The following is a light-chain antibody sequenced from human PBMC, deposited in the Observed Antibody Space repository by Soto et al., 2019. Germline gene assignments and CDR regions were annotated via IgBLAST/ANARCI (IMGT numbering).Light chain of an antibody. V-gene: IGKV3-20*01. CDR3: QKYDTSHRT. CDR2: GES. Sequence: EIVLTQSPGTLSLSPGERATVSRRASQSVSNNYLAWYQQKPGQDPRLLIYGESTRATGIQDRFSGSGSGTDFTLTISRLEPEEFAVYYCQKYDTSHRTVGQGTKVDIK. CDR1: QSVSNNY. J-gene: IGKJ1*01.